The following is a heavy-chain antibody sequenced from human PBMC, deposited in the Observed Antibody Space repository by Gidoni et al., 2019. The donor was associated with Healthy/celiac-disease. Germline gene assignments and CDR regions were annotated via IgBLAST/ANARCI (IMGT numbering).Heavy chain of an antibody. CDR2: IRSKAYGGTT. J-gene: IGHJ4*02. Sequence: EVQLVESGGGLVQPGRSLRLSCTDSGFTYVDYAMSWVRQAPGKGLEWVGFIRSKAYGGTTEYAASVKGRFTISRDDSKSIAYLQMTSLKTEDTAVYYCRGLYYDILTGYYIDYWGQGTLVTVSS. D-gene: IGHD3-9*01. CDR1: GFTYVDYA. V-gene: IGHV3-49*04. CDR3: RGLYYDILTGYYIDY.